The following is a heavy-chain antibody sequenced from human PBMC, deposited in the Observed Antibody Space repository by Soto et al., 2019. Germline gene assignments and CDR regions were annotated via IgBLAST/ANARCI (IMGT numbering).Heavy chain of an antibody. CDR3: AIGARYDILTGFGAVDI. J-gene: IGHJ3*02. V-gene: IGHV1-46*01. Sequence: VSVKVSCKAAGYTFTSYYMHWVRQAPGQGLEWMGIINPSGGSTSYAQKFQGRVTMTRDTSTSTVYMELSSLRSEDTAVYYCAIGARYDILTGFGAVDIWRQGTMVAVSS. CDR2: INPSGGST. CDR1: GYTFTSYY. D-gene: IGHD3-9*01.